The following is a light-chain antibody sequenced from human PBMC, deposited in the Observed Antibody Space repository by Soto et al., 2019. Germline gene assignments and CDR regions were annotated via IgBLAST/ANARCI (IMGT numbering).Light chain of an antibody. CDR2: GAS. Sequence: DIQMTQSPSSLSASIGDRVTITCQASQNINNYLNWYQQRPGTAPKLLIHGASILERGVPSRFSGSGSGKYFTFTISSLQPEDIATYYCQPYDSRPFSFGPGTKVDI. J-gene: IGKJ3*01. CDR1: QNINNY. V-gene: IGKV1-33*01. CDR3: QPYDSRPFS.